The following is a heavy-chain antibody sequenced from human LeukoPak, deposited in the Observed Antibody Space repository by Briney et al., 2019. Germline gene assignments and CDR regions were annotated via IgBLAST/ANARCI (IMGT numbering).Heavy chain of an antibody. D-gene: IGHD3-3*01. CDR3: ARVHYDFWSGYPNFDY. CDR1: GYTFTGYL. J-gene: IGHJ4*02. V-gene: IGHV1-2*02. CDR2: IDPNSGGT. Sequence: ASVKVSCKASGYTFTGYLMHWVRQAPGQGLEWMGWIDPNSGGTNYAQKFQGRVTMTRDTSISTAYMELSRLRSDDTAVYYCARVHYDFWSGYPNFDYWGQGTLVTVSS.